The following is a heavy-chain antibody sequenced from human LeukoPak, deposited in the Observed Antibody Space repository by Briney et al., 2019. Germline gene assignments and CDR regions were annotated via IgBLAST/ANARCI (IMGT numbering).Heavy chain of an antibody. CDR1: GYTFTDYY. J-gene: IGHJ4*02. CDR3: ARDLAMYSPDLDY. D-gene: IGHD1-26*01. CDR2: INPKTGVT. Sequence: ASVKVSCKASGYTFTDYYLHWVRQPPGHGLEWMGWINPKTGVTKYAQNFQGRVTMTRDTSISTAYMEVSRLRSDDTAAFYCARDLAMYSPDLDYWGQGTLVTVSS. V-gene: IGHV1-2*02.